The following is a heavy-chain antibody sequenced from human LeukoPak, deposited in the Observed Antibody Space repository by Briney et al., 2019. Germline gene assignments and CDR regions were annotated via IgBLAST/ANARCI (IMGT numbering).Heavy chain of an antibody. D-gene: IGHD6-19*01. J-gene: IGHJ4*02. CDR1: GGSISGYY. V-gene: IGHV4-59*08. CDR2: IYYSGSI. Sequence: PSETLSLTCTVSGGSISGYYWGWIRQPPGKELEWIAYIYYSGSIEYNPSLKSRVTISVDTSKNQSSLKLSSVTAADTAVYYCARHTVAGTEGADYWGQGTLVTVSS. CDR3: ARHTVAGTEGADY.